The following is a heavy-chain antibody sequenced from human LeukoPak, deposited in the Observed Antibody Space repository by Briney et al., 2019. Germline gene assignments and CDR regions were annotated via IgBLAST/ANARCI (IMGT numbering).Heavy chain of an antibody. CDR2: ISGSGGST. CDR3: AKDVVVATISGWFNP. Sequence: GSLRLSCAASGFTFSSYAMSWVRQAPGKGLEWVSAISGSGGSTYYADSVKGRFTISRDNSKNTLYLQMNSLRAEDTAVYYCAKDVVVATISGWFNPWGQGTLVTVSS. CDR1: GFTFSSYA. D-gene: IGHD5-12*01. J-gene: IGHJ5*02. V-gene: IGHV3-23*01.